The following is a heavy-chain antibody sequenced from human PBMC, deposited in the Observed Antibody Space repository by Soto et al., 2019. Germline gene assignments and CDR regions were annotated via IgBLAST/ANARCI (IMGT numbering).Heavy chain of an antibody. J-gene: IGHJ6*02. CDR3: AKVRSTYYYYYGMDV. V-gene: IGHV3-23*01. Sequence: SLRLSCAASGFTFSSYAMSWAPQAPGKWLEWVSAISGSGGSTYYADSVKGRFTISRDNSKNTLYLQMNSLRAEDTAVYYCAKVRSTYYYYYGMDVWGQGTTVTVSS. CDR2: ISGSGGST. CDR1: GFTFSSYA. D-gene: IGHD2-2*01.